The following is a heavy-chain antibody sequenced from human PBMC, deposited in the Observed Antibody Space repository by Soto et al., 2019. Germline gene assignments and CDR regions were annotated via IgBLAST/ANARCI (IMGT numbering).Heavy chain of an antibody. Sequence: QVQLVESGGGVVQPGRSLRLSCAASGFTFSSYGMHWVRQAPGKGLEWVAVIWYDGSNKYYADSVKGRFTISRDNSKNTLYLQINSLRAEDTAVYYCARYPLGYCSGGSCQSPLDYWGQGTLVTVSS. V-gene: IGHV3-33*01. CDR1: GFTFSSYG. CDR2: IWYDGSNK. CDR3: ARYPLGYCSGGSCQSPLDY. J-gene: IGHJ4*02. D-gene: IGHD2-15*01.